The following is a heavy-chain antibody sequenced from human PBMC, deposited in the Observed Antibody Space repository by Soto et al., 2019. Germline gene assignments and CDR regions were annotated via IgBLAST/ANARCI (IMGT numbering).Heavy chain of an antibody. CDR1: GFTFSTYA. Sequence: EVQLLESGGDLVQPGGSLRLSCAASGFTFSTYAMRWVRQAPGKGLEWVSSITGSGDRTYYADSAKGRFTISRDNSQTTLHLQMNSLRAEDTAVYYCARMYSSSCDYWGQGTLVTVSS. CDR3: ARMYSSSCDY. D-gene: IGHD6-13*01. J-gene: IGHJ4*02. V-gene: IGHV3-23*01. CDR2: ITGSGDRT.